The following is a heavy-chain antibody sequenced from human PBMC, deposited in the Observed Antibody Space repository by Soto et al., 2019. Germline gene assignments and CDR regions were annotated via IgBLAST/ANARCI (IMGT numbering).Heavy chain of an antibody. CDR3: ARHPEYYYDSSGYYYYPRYFDY. Sequence: SETLSLTCTVSGGSISSSSYYWGWIRQPPGKGLEWIGSIYYSGSTYYNPSLKSRVTISVDTSKNQFSLKLSSVTAADTAVYYCARHPEYYYDSSGYYYYPRYFDYWGQGTLVTVSS. D-gene: IGHD3-22*01. V-gene: IGHV4-39*01. J-gene: IGHJ4*02. CDR2: IYYSGST. CDR1: GGSISSSSYY.